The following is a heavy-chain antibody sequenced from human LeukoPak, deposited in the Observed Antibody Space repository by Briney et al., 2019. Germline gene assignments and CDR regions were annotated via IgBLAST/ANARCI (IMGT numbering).Heavy chain of an antibody. CDR2: IYYTGST. J-gene: IGHJ4*02. D-gene: IGHD3-9*01. Sequence: SETLSLTCTVSGASMSDYYWSWIRQPPGKGLEWIGYIYYTGSTNYNPSLKSRVTMSVDTSRNQISLKLSSVAAADSAVYYCVRRVRYFGQNDYWGQGTLVTVSS. CDR3: VRRVRYFGQNDY. CDR1: GASMSDYY. V-gene: IGHV4-59*08.